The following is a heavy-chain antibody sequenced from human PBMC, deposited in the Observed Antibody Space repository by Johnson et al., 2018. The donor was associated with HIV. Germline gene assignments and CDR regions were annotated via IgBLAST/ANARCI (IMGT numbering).Heavy chain of an antibody. Sequence: QVQLVESGGGVVQPGRSLRLSCAASGFTFSSYAMHWVRQAPGKGLEWVAVISYDGSNKYYADSVKGRLTISRANAKHSLYLQVNSLRAEDMTVYYCVRDHRSNSYYDYVWGSYRYFGGGGFDIWGQGTMVTVSS. V-gene: IGHV3-30-3*01. J-gene: IGHJ3*02. CDR3: VRDHRSNSYYDYVWGSYRYFGGGGFDI. D-gene: IGHD3-16*02. CDR1: GFTFSSYA. CDR2: ISYDGSNK.